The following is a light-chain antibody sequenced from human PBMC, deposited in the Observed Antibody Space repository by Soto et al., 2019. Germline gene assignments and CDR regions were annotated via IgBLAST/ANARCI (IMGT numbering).Light chain of an antibody. CDR2: VAS. CDR3: QQYNVWPLT. Sequence: EIVMTQSPATLSVSPGERATLSCRASQSVSSNLAWYQQKPGQTPKLLIYVASTSATAIPARFSGSGSGTKFTLTISSLQSEDFAVYYCQQYNVWPLTFGGGTKVEFK. V-gene: IGKV3-15*01. J-gene: IGKJ4*02. CDR1: QSVSSN.